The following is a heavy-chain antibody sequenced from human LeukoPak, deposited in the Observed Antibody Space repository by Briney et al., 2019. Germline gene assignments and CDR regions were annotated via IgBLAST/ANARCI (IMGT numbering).Heavy chain of an antibody. J-gene: IGHJ3*02. Sequence: GGSLRLSCVASGFTFSDYWMSWVRQAPGKGLEWVANIKQDASEKYYVDSVKGRFTISRDNAKNSLYLQMNSLRAEDTAVYYCARVRYSYGSNDAFDIWGQGTMVTVSS. CDR2: IKQDASEK. D-gene: IGHD5-18*01. V-gene: IGHV3-7*01. CDR3: ARVRYSYGSNDAFDI. CDR1: GFTFSDYW.